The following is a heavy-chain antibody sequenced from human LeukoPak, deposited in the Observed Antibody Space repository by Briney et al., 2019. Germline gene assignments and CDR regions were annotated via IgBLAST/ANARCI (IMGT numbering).Heavy chain of an antibody. CDR1: GXSFTSYC. CDR3: ATPRSDYDILTGYGAFDI. Sequence: GESLKISFKGSGXSFTSYCIGWVRQMPGKGLEWMGIIYPGDSDTRYSPSFQGQVTISADKSISTAYLQWSSLKASDTAMYYCATPRSDYDILTGYGAFDIWGQGTMVTVSS. D-gene: IGHD3-9*01. J-gene: IGHJ3*02. CDR2: IYPGDSDT. V-gene: IGHV5-51*01.